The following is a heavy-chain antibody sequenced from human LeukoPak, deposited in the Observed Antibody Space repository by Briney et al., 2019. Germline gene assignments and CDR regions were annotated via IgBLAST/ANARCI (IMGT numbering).Heavy chain of an antibody. CDR2: IRYDGSNK. V-gene: IGHV3-30*02. J-gene: IGHJ4*02. Sequence: GGSLRLSCAASEFSVGSNYMTWVRQAPGKGLEWVAFIRYDGSNKYYADSVKGRFTISRDNSKNTLYLQMNSLRAEDTAVYYCAKAHYWGQGTLVTVSS. CDR1: EFSVGSNY. CDR3: AKAHY.